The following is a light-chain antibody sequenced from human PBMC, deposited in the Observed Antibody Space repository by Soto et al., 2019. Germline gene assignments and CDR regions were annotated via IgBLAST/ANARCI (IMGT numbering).Light chain of an antibody. CDR3: LQQNNYPPIT. CDR1: QGIRND. CDR2: DAT. Sequence: DIQMTQSPSSLSASVGDRVTITCRASQGIRNDLAWYQQKPGKAPKRLIYDATSLQSGVPSRFSGSGSGTEFTLTISSLQPEDVATDYCLQQNNYPPITFGQGTRLEIK. V-gene: IGKV1-17*01. J-gene: IGKJ5*01.